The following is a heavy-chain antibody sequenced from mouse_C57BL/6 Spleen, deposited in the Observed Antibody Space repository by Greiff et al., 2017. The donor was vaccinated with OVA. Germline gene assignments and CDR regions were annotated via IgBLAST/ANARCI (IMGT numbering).Heavy chain of an antibody. V-gene: IGHV5-9-1*02. J-gene: IGHJ2*01. CDR3: TRDGGRGDYFDY. CDR1: GFTFSSYA. D-gene: IGHD2-3*01. Sequence: VQLKESGEGLVKPGGSLKLSCAASGFTFSSYAMSWVRQTPEKRLEWVAYISSGGDYIYYADTVKGRFTISRDNARNTLYLQMSSLKSEDTAMYYCTRDGGRGDYFDYWGQGTTLTVSS. CDR2: ISSGGDYI.